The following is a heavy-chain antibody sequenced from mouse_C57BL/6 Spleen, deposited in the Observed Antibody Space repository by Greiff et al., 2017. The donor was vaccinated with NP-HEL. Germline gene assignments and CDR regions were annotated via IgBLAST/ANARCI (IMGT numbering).Heavy chain of an antibody. D-gene: IGHD1-1*01. Sequence: EVQGVESGGDLVKPGGSLKLSCAASGFTFSSYGMSWVRQTPDKRLEWVATISSGGSYTYYPDSVKGRFTISRDNAKNTLYLQMSSLKSEDTAMYYCARQNYYGSSWYAMDYWGQGTSVTVSS. J-gene: IGHJ4*01. CDR2: ISSGGSYT. CDR1: GFTFSSYG. CDR3: ARQNYYGSSWYAMDY. V-gene: IGHV5-6*01.